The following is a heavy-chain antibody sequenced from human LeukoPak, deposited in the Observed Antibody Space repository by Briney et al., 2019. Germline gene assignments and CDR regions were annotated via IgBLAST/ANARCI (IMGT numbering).Heavy chain of an antibody. CDR3: ARDQPYSSGWYGDWFDP. CDR2: IYTSGST. J-gene: IGHJ5*02. CDR1: GGSFSGYY. V-gene: IGHV4-4*07. D-gene: IGHD6-19*01. Sequence: SETLSLTCAVYGGSFSGYYWSWIRQPAGKGLEWIGRIYTSGSTNYNPSLKSRVTMSVDTSKNQFSLKLSSVTAADTAVYYCARDQPYSSGWYGDWFDPWGQGTLVTVSS.